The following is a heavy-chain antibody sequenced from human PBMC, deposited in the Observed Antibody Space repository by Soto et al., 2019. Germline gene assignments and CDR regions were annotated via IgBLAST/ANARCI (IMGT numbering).Heavy chain of an antibody. D-gene: IGHD1-26*01. CDR3: ARGDRYSGSFSDYFDP. V-gene: IGHV4-30-2*01. CDR1: GASIGTGGYS. CDR2: IYESGRT. J-gene: IGHJ5*02. Sequence: SETLSLTCIISGASIGTGGYSWSWIRQPPGKGPEWIGYIYESGRTYYKTSLKSRASISMDKSRNQFSVRLTSVTAADTAMYFCARGDRYSGSFSDYFDPWGQGTLVTSPQ.